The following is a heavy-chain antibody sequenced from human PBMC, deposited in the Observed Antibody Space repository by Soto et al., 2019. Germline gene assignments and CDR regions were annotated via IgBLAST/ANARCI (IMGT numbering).Heavy chain of an antibody. V-gene: IGHV3-23*01. J-gene: IGHJ4*02. CDR3: AKRHTTVATPANYFDY. Sequence: GGSLRLSCAASGFTFSSYTMNWVRQAPGKGLEWVSTFVGSTGSTFYADSVKGRFTISRGDSKNTLYLQMNSLRAEDTAVYYCAKRHTTVATPANYFDYWGQGTLVTV. CDR1: GFTFSSYT. CDR2: FVGSTGST. D-gene: IGHD1-1*01.